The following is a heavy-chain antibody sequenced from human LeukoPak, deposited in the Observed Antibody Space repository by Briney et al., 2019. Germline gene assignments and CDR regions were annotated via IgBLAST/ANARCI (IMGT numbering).Heavy chain of an antibody. CDR2: INPNSGGT. CDR1: GYTFTGYY. J-gene: IGHJ6*03. D-gene: IGHD5-12*01. CDR3: ARRVGTDYYYYMDV. V-gene: IGHV1-2*02. Sequence: GASVKVSCKASGYTFTGYYMHWVRQAPGQGLEWMGWINPNSGGTNYAQKFQGRVTMTRDTSISTAYMELSRLRSDDTAVYYCARRVGTDYYYYMDVWGKGTTVTVSS.